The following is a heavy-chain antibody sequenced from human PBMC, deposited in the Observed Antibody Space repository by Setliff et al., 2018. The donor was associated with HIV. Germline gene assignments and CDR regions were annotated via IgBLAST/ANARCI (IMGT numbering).Heavy chain of an antibody. V-gene: IGHV4-39*07. D-gene: IGHD5-18*01. CDR3: ARTLRAAAMGYFDY. J-gene: IGHJ4*02. CDR1: GSSLTSSSFY. Sequence: PSETLSLTCSVSGSSLTSSSFYWGWIRQPPGKGLEWIGNIYYTGTTYYNSSLNSRVRISVDTSTNQFSLNLSSVTAADTAVYYCARTLRAAAMGYFDYWGQGTLVTVSS. CDR2: IYYTGTT.